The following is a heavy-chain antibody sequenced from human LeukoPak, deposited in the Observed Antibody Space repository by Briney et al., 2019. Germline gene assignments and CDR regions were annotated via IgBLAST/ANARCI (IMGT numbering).Heavy chain of an antibody. Sequence: PGRSLRLSCAASGFTFSSYAMHWVRQAPGKGLEWVAVISYDGSNKYYADSVKGRFTISRDNSKNTLYLQMNSLRAEDTAVYYCARNQGEYSGSYWFDPRGQGTLVTVSS. D-gene: IGHD1-26*01. CDR3: ARNQGEYSGSYWFDP. V-gene: IGHV3-30-3*01. J-gene: IGHJ5*02. CDR2: ISYDGSNK. CDR1: GFTFSSYA.